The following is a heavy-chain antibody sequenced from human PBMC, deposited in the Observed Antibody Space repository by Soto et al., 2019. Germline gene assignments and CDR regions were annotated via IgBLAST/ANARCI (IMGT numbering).Heavy chain of an antibody. V-gene: IGHV4-4*02. CDR2: IYHSGST. CDR1: GGSISSSNW. CDR3: ARDQLAAAGYYYYGMDV. J-gene: IGHJ6*02. D-gene: IGHD6-13*01. Sequence: SETLSLTCAVSGGSISSSNWWSWVRQPPGKGLEWIGEIYHSGSTNYNPSLKSRVTISVDKSKNQFSLKLSSVTAADTAVYYCARDQLAAAGYYYYGMDVWGQGTTVTVSS.